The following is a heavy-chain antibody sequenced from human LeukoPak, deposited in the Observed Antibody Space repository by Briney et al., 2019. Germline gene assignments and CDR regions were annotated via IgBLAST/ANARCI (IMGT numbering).Heavy chain of an antibody. V-gene: IGHV3-30*02. CDR2: IRYDGSNK. CDR3: AKGYSGYDYAFDI. D-gene: IGHD5-12*01. CDR1: GFTFSSYG. Sequence: TGGSLRLSCAASGFTFSSYGMHWVRQAPGKGLEWVAFIRYDGSNKYYADSVKGRFTISRDNSKNTLYLQMNSLRAEDTAVYYCAKGYSGYDYAFDIWGQGTMVTVSS. J-gene: IGHJ3*02.